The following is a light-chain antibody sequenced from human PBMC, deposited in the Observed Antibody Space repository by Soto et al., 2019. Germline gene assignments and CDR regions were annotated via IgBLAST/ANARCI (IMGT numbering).Light chain of an antibody. CDR2: WAS. J-gene: IGKJ1*01. Sequence: DIVLTQSPDSLAVSLGERATINCKYSQSVLSSSNNKNYLAWYQQKPGQPPKLLVSWASTRESGVPDRFSGSGSGTDFTLTSSSLQAEDVAVYYCQQHYSTPTFGQGTKVEIK. CDR3: QQHYSTPT. CDR1: QSVLSSSNNKNY. V-gene: IGKV4-1*01.